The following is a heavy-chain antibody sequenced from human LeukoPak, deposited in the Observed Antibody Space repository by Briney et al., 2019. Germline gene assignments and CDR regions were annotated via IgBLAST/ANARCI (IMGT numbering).Heavy chain of an antibody. J-gene: IGHJ3*02. Sequence: SGGSLRLSCAASGFTFSSYLMHWVRQAPGKGLVWVSRINSDGSSTSYADSVKGRVTISRDKAKNSMYLKMNSLRAEDTAVYYCARDDGGDFNDAFDIWGQGTMVTISS. CDR3: ARDDGGDFNDAFDI. D-gene: IGHD2-21*02. CDR2: INSDGSST. CDR1: GFTFSSYL. V-gene: IGHV3-74*01.